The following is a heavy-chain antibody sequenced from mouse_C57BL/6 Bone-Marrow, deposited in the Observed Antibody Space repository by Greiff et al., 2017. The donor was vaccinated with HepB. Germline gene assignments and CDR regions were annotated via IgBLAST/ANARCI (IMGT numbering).Heavy chain of an antibody. CDR3: ARDAIYGSSRDWYFDV. D-gene: IGHD1-1*01. CDR1: GFTFSDFY. J-gene: IGHJ1*03. Sequence: EVKLVESGGGLVQSGRSLSLSCATSGFTFSDFYMEWVRQAPGKGLEWIAASRNKANDYTTEYSASVKGRFIVSRDTSPSILYLQMNALRADDTAIYYYARDAIYGSSRDWYFDVWGTGTTVTVSS. CDR2: SRNKANDYTT. V-gene: IGHV7-1*01.